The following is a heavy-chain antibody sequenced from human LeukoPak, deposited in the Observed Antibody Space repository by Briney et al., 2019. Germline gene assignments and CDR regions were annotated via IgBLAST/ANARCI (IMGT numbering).Heavy chain of an antibody. Sequence: GGSLRLSCAASGFTFSDYYISWIRQAPGKGLEWVSYISSSGSTIYYADSVKGRFTISRDNAKNSPYLQMNSLRAEDTAVYYCARDLPYGDYVDYWGQGTLVTVSS. CDR2: ISSSGSTI. V-gene: IGHV3-11*01. J-gene: IGHJ4*02. CDR3: ARDLPYGDYVDY. CDR1: GFTFSDYY. D-gene: IGHD4-17*01.